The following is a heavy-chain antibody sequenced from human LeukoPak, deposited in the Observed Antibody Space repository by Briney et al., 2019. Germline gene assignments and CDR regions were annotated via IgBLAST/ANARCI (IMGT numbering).Heavy chain of an antibody. CDR2: ISYDGSNK. CDR3: ARDQLAYSGYDTLFDY. D-gene: IGHD5-12*01. J-gene: IGHJ4*02. CDR1: GFTFNSYA. Sequence: GRSLRLSCAASGFTFNSYAIHWVRQAPGKGLEWVAVISYDGSNKYYAESVMGRFTISRDNSKNTLYLQLNSLRPDDTAVYYCARDQLAYSGYDTLFDYWGQGTLVTVSS. V-gene: IGHV3-30*04.